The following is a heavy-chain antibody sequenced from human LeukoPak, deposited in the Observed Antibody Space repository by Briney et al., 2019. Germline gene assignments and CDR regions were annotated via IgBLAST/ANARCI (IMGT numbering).Heavy chain of an antibody. D-gene: IGHD3-10*01. CDR1: GFTFSSYS. V-gene: IGHV3-48*01. CDR2: ISSASNTI. Sequence: GESLRLSCAASGFTFSSYSMNWVRQAPGKGLEWVSYISSASNTIYYADSVKGRFSISRDNAKNSLYLQMNSLRAEDTAMYYCARDGWFGDYNWFDPWGQGTLVTVSS. CDR3: ARDGWFGDYNWFDP. J-gene: IGHJ5*02.